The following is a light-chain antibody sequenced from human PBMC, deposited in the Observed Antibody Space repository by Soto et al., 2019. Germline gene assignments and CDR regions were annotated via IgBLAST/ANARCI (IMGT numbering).Light chain of an antibody. CDR2: GNS. CDR1: SSNIGAGYD. J-gene: IGLJ1*01. Sequence: QSVLTQPPSVSGAPGQRVTISCTGSSSNIGAGYDVHWYQQLPGTAPKLLIYGNSNRPSGVPDRFSGFKSGTSASLAITGLQAEDEADYYCQSYDSSLSGYYVFGTGTKVTV. V-gene: IGLV1-40*01. CDR3: QSYDSSLSGYYV.